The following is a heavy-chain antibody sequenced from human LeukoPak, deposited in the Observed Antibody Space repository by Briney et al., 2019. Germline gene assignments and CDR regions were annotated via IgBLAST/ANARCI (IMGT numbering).Heavy chain of an antibody. CDR2: ITTDGTRT. CDR3: ARDAEGHFDW. CDR1: GFTFSAYW. V-gene: IGHV3-74*01. Sequence: PGGSLRLSCEASGFTFSAYWMNWVRHVPGKGLVWVAFITTDGTRTVYADSVKGRFTISRDNGKNTLYLHMDSLRDEDTGVYYCARDAEGHFDWWGQGTLVTVSS. J-gene: IGHJ4*02.